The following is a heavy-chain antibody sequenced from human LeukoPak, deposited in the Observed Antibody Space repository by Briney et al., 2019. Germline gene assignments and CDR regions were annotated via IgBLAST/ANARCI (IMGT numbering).Heavy chain of an antibody. J-gene: IGHJ6*02. Sequence: ASVKVSCKASGYTFSDYYIHWVRQAPGQGLEWMGWINSNSGDTEYAQTFQGRVTMTRETSISTFYMDLIGLRSDDTAVYYRASGRRGGYGLDVWDQGTTVTVSS. V-gene: IGHV1-2*02. CDR1: GYTFSDYY. D-gene: IGHD3-16*01. CDR3: ASGRRGGYGLDV. CDR2: INSNSGDT.